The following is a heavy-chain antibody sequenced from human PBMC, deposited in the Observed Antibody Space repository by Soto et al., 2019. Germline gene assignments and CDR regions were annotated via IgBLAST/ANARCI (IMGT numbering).Heavy chain of an antibody. Sequence: QVQLVQSGAEVKKPGSSVKVSCKASGGTFNTYTISWVRQAPGQGLEWMGRIIPILGIAKYAQKFQGRVTITADKSTSTDYMELISMTSGDTAVCYCAGAIAVAGNTSDVFDIWGQGTRVTVSS. CDR2: IIPILGIA. V-gene: IGHV1-69*02. CDR3: AGAIAVAGNTSDVFDI. J-gene: IGHJ3*02. D-gene: IGHD6-19*01. CDR1: GGTFNTYT.